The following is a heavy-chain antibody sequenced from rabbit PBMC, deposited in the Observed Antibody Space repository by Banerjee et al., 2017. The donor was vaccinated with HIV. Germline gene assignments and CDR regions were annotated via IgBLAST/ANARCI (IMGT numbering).Heavy chain of an antibody. CDR1: GFSFSGSYY. D-gene: IGHD6-1*01. V-gene: IGHV1S40*01. CDR3: ARLSNYVVYDYISFKL. J-gene: IGHJ4*01. Sequence: QSLEESGGDLVKPGASLTLTCTASGFSFSGSYYMCWVRQAPGKGLEWIGCIYTGGDSTYYASWAKGRFTVSKTSSTTVTLQMTSLTAADTATYFCARLSNYVVYDYISFKLWGQGTLVTVS. CDR2: IYTGGDST.